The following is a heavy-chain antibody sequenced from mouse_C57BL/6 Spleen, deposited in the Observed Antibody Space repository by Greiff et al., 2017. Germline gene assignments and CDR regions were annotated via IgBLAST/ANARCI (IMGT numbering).Heavy chain of an antibody. CDR2: ILPGSGST. J-gene: IGHJ4*01. CDR3: ARVITKAMDY. V-gene: IGHV1-9*01. D-gene: IGHD2-4*01. CDR1: GYTFPGYW. Sequence: QVQLQQSGAELMKPGASVKLSCKATGYTFPGYWIEWVKQRPGHGLEWIGVILPGSGSTNYNEKFKGKATFTADTSSNTAYMQLSGLATEDSAIYYCARVITKAMDYWGQGTSGTVSS.